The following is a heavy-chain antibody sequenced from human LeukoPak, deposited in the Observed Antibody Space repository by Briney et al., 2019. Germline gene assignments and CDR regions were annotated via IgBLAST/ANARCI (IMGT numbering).Heavy chain of an antibody. CDR2: INSDGSST. Sequence: PGGSLRLSCAASGFTFSSYWMHWVRQAPGKGLVWVSRINSDGSSTSYADSVKGRFTISRDNVKNTLYLQMNSLRAEDTAVYYCARAPYSSSWAYYYYMDVWGKGTTVTVSS. CDR1: GFTFSSYW. D-gene: IGHD6-13*01. CDR3: ARAPYSSSWAYYYYMDV. V-gene: IGHV3-74*01. J-gene: IGHJ6*03.